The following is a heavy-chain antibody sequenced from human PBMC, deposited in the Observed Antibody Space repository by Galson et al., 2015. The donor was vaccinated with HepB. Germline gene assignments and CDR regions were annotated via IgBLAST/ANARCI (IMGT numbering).Heavy chain of an antibody. V-gene: IGHV3-30*18. CDR2: ISYDGSNK. D-gene: IGHD4-17*01. Sequence: SLRLSCAASGFTFSSYGMHWVRQAPGKGLEWVAVISYDGSNKYYADSVKGRFTISRDNSKNTLYLQMNSLRAEDTAVYYCANSFPLYGDPTFRSFDYWGQGTLVTVSS. CDR1: GFTFSSYG. J-gene: IGHJ4*02. CDR3: ANSFPLYGDPTFRSFDY.